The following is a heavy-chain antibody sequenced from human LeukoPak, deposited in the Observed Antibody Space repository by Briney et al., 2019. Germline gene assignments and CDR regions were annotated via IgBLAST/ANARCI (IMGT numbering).Heavy chain of an antibody. V-gene: IGHV1-2*06. Sequence: ASVKVSCKASGYTFTGYYMHWVRQAPGKGLEWMGRINPNSGGTNYAQKFQGRVTMTRDTSISTAYMELSRLRSDDTAVYYCARDHPPYYDILTGKSPDYWGQGTLVTVSS. CDR3: ARDHPPYYDILTGKSPDY. CDR1: GYTFTGYY. J-gene: IGHJ4*02. CDR2: INPNSGGT. D-gene: IGHD3-9*01.